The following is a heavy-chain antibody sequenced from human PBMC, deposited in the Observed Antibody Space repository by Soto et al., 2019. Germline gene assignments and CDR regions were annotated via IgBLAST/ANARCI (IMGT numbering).Heavy chain of an antibody. Sequence: PSETLSLTCTVSGGSISSYYWSWIRQPPGKGLEWIGYIYYSGSTNYNPSLKSRVTISVDTSKNQFSLKLSSVTAADTAVYYCARYRRTYYYDSSGYSPPPDAFDIWGQGTMVTVSS. CDR1: GGSISSYY. J-gene: IGHJ3*02. D-gene: IGHD3-22*01. CDR3: ARYRRTYYYDSSGYSPPPDAFDI. V-gene: IGHV4-59*12. CDR2: IYYSGST.